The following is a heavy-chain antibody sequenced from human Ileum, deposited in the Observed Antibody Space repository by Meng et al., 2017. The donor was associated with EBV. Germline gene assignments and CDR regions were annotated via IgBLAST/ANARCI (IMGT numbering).Heavy chain of an antibody. CDR3: ARDGGVTDYYFDH. CDR1: GFTVSNNY. CDR2: IYTGGST. Sequence: EVQLVESGXGLIQPGGSLILACAASGFTVSNNYMNWVRQAPGKGLEWVSVIYTGGSTHYGDSVKGRFTISRDNSKNTLYLQMNSLRAEDTAVYYCARDGGVTDYYFDHWGQGTLVTVSS. V-gene: IGHV3-53*01. J-gene: IGHJ4*02. D-gene: IGHD3-16*01.